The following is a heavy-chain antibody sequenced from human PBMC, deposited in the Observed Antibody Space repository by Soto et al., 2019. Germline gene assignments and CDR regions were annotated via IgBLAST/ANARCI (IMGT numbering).Heavy chain of an antibody. D-gene: IGHD7-27*01. CDR3: ARQTPTGEEDY. Sequence: EVQLVESGGGLVQPGGSLRLSCAVSGITFSNYWMHWVRQAPGKGLLWVSRIDRDGSTVSYADSVKGRFTISRDNAKNTLYLQMNSLRAEDTAVYYCARQTPTGEEDYWGQGTLVTVSS. V-gene: IGHV3-74*01. J-gene: IGHJ4*02. CDR2: IDRDGSTV. CDR1: GITFSNYW.